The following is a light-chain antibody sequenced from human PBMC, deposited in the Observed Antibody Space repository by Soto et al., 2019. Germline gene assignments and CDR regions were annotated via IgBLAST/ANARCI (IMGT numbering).Light chain of an antibody. J-gene: IGKJ1*01. CDR2: GAS. Sequence: EIVLTQSPGTLSLSPGERATLSCRASQSVSSSYLAWYQQKPGQAPRLLIYGASSRATGIPDRFSGSGSGTDFTLTISRLEPEDFAVYYCQQYGSSPWTFGHVTKVEIK. CDR3: QQYGSSPWT. CDR1: QSVSSSY. V-gene: IGKV3-20*01.